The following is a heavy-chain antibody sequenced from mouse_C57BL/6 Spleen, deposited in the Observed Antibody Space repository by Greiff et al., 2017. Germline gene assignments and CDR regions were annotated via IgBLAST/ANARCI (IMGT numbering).Heavy chain of an antibody. CDR2: ISNGGGST. CDR1: GFTFSDYY. Sequence: EVKLVESGGGLVQPGGSLKLSCAASGFTFSDYYMYWVRQTPEKRLEWVAYISNGGGSTYYPDTVKGRFTISRDNAKNTLYLQMSRLKSEDTAMYYCARHEDRKAGFDYWGQGTTLTVSS. CDR3: ARHEDRKAGFDY. J-gene: IGHJ2*01. V-gene: IGHV5-12*01.